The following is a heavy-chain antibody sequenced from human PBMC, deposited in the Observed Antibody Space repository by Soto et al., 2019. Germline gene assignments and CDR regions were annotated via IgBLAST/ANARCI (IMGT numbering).Heavy chain of an antibody. J-gene: IGHJ6*03. CDR3: ARLSKESSSSNYYYFYMDV. CDR1: GYTFTRYD. D-gene: IGHD6-6*01. Sequence: QVQLVQSGAEGKEPGASMKISCQASGYTFTRYDITWVRQATGQGLEWMGWMNPQTGNTAYAEKFQGRVTITRGTSINTAYMELSGLRSEDTAVYYCARLSKESSSSNYYYFYMDVWGKGSTVTVSS. CDR2: MNPQTGNT. V-gene: IGHV1-8*01.